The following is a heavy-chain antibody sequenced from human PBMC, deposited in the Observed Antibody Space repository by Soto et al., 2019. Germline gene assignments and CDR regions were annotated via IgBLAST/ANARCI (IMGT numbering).Heavy chain of an antibody. J-gene: IGHJ4*02. CDR1: GFTFGSYG. V-gene: IGHV3-21*01. CDR2: ISSSSSYI. D-gene: IGHD5-18*01. Sequence: GASLRLSCAASGFTFGSYGLNWVRQAPGKGLEWVSSISSSSSYIYYADSVKGRFTISRDNAKNSLYLQMNSLRAEDTAVYYCARDQPGYSYGYGLGYWGQGT. CDR3: ARDQPGYSYGYGLGY.